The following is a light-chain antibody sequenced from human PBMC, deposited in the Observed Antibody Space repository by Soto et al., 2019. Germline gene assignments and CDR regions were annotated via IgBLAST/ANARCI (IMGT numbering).Light chain of an antibody. V-gene: IGLV1-40*01. CDR2: GNN. J-gene: IGLJ3*02. CDR1: SSNIGAGYD. Sequence: QSVLTQPPSVSGAPGQRVTISCTGSSSNIGAGYDVHWYQQLPGTAPKLLIYGNNNRPSGVPDRFSVSKSGTSASLAITGLQAEDEADYYCQSYDSSLSGSVFGGGTKVTV. CDR3: QSYDSSLSGSV.